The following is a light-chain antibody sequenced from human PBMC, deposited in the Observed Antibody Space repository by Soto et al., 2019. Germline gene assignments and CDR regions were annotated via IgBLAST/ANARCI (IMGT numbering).Light chain of an antibody. CDR1: QIISRC. CDR2: DAS. CDR3: QQYNNHSHT. V-gene: IGKV1-5*01. J-gene: IGKJ2*01. Sequence: DIQMTQSPSTLSASVGDRVTITCQASQIISRCLAWYQQKPGKAPKLLIYDASNLEGGVPSRFSGRGSGTEFTLTISSLQPDDIARYYCQQYNNHSHTFGQGTRLEIK.